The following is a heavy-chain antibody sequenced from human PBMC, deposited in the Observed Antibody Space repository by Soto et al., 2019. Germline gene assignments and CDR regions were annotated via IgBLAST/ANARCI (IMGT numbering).Heavy chain of an antibody. CDR2: IYYTGST. CDR3: ARATLEQQLGY. D-gene: IGHD6-13*01. V-gene: IGHV4-30-4*01. CDR1: GGSISSGHYY. J-gene: IGHJ4*02. Sequence: QVQLQESGPGLVKPSQTLSLTCTVSGGSISSGHYYWSWIRQPPGKGLEWIGYIYYTGSTYYVPSINSRVTISADTSQNQFSLKLSSVTAADTAVYYCARATLEQQLGYWGQGTLVTVSS.